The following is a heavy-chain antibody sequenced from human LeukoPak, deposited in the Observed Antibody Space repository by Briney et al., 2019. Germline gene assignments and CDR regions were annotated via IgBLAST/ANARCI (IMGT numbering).Heavy chain of an antibody. J-gene: IGHJ2*01. CDR3: ARTYSSGWTYWYLDL. D-gene: IGHD6-19*01. Sequence: PGGSLRLSCAASGFTFSDYWMTWVRQAPGKGLEWVANIKRDGSEKYYVDSVKGRFTLSRDNANISLYLQMNSLRAEDTAIYYCARTYSSGWTYWYLDLWGRGTRVTVSS. V-gene: IGHV3-7*01. CDR1: GFTFSDYW. CDR2: IKRDGSEK.